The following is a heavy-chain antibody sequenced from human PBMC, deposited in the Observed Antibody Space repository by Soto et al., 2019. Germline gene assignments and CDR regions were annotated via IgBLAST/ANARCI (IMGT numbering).Heavy chain of an antibody. Sequence: QVQLVQSGAEVKKPGASVKVSCKASGYTFSSYGISWVRQAPGQGLEWMGWISAYNGNTNYAQKLQGRVTMTTDTSTSTAYMDLRSLRSDYTAIYYCARDKGDGSGSYYGYWGQGTLVTVSS. J-gene: IGHJ4*02. CDR3: ARDKGDGSGSYYGY. CDR1: GYTFSSYG. V-gene: IGHV1-18*01. CDR2: ISAYNGNT. D-gene: IGHD3-10*01.